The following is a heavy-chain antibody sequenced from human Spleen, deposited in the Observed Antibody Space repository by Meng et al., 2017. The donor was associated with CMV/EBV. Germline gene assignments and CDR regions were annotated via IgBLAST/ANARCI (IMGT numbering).Heavy chain of an antibody. V-gene: IGHV5-51*01. Sequence: YSFTSYWIGWVSQMPGKGLEWMGIIYPGDSDTRYSPSFQGQVTISADKSISTAYLQWSSLKASDTAMYYCARRGKYCSSTSCYYYFDYWGQGTLVTVSS. D-gene: IGHD2-2*01. CDR2: IYPGDSDT. CDR3: ARRGKYCSSTSCYYYFDY. J-gene: IGHJ4*02. CDR1: YSFTSYW.